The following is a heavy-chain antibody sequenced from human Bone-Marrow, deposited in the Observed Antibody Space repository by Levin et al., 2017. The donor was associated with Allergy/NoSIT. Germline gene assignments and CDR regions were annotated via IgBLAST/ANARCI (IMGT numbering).Heavy chain of an antibody. CDR2: IYYSGST. Sequence: PGGSLRLSCTVSGGSISSSSYYWGWIRQPPGKGLEWIGSIYYSGSTYYNPSLKSRVTISVDTSKNQFSLKLSSVTAADTAVYYCARDSSILSRSRFDYWGQGTLVTVSS. CDR1: GGSISSSSYY. V-gene: IGHV4-39*07. CDR3: ARDSSILSRSRFDY. J-gene: IGHJ4*02. D-gene: IGHD1-26*01.